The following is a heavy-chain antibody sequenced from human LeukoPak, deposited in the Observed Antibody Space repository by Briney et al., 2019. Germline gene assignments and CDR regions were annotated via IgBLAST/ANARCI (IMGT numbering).Heavy chain of an antibody. J-gene: IGHJ6*02. CDR3: AKALGSTCLGG. V-gene: IGHV3-30*18. D-gene: IGHD6-13*01. CDR1: GFTFSGYG. Sequence: GRSVRLSCAASGFTFSGYGIHWVRQAPGKGLEWVAFISYDGSIKYYVDSVKGRFTISRDNSKNTLYLQVNSLRVEDTAFYYCAKALGSTCLGGRGHVTTVTVSS. CDR2: ISYDGSIK.